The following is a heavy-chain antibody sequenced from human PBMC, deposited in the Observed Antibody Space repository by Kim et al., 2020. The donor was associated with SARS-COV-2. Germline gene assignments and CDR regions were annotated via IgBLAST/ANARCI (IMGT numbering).Heavy chain of an antibody. V-gene: IGHV3-74*01. CDR3: ARVATGIGEVFDV. CDR2: IRSDGGDT. J-gene: IGHJ3*01. D-gene: IGHD6-13*01. CDR1: GFTFSIYW. Sequence: GGSLRLSCAGSGFTFSIYWMHWVRQPPGKGLMWVSRIRSDGGDTNYADSVKGRFTISRDNAKNTLYLQMNSLRAEDTAVYYCARVATGIGEVFDVWGQGT.